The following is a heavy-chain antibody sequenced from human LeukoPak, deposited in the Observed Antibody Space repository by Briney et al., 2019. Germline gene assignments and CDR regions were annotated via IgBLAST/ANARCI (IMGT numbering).Heavy chain of an antibody. J-gene: IGHJ4*02. CDR2: ITDSGGDT. V-gene: IGHV3-23*01. Sequence: GGSLRLSCAASGFTFSSYAMTWVRQAPGKGLEWVSAITDSGGDTYHADSVKGRFTISRDNSKNTLYMQMNSLRAEDTAIYYCVKGSERSRPYYFDYWGQGTLVTVSS. D-gene: IGHD3-3*01. CDR1: GFTFSSYA. CDR3: VKGSERSRPYYFDY.